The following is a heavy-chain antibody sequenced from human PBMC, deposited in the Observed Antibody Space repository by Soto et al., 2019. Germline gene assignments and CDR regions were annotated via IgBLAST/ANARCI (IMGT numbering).Heavy chain of an antibody. Sequence: LSLTCAVSGGSSTSNNWWTWVRQPPGQGLEWIGEIYRTGSTNYNPSLKSRVTISLDKSENQFSLKVTSLTAADTAVYYCASRDPGTSVDYWGQGTLVTVSS. J-gene: IGHJ4*02. CDR1: GGSSTSNNW. V-gene: IGHV4-4*02. CDR3: ASRDPGTSVDY. D-gene: IGHD1-7*01. CDR2: IYRTGST.